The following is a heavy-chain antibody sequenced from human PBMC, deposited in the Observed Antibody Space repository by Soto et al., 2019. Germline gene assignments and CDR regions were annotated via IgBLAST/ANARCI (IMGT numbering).Heavy chain of an antibody. V-gene: IGHV1-18*01. Sequence: ASVKVSCKASGYTFTSYGISWVRQAPGQGLEWIGWISAYNGNTNYAQKLQGRVTITRDTSASTAYMELSSLRSEDTAVYYCARDLGGWPDYWGQGTLVTVSS. CDR2: ISAYNGNT. CDR3: ARDLGGWPDY. D-gene: IGHD6-19*01. CDR1: GYTFTSYG. J-gene: IGHJ4*02.